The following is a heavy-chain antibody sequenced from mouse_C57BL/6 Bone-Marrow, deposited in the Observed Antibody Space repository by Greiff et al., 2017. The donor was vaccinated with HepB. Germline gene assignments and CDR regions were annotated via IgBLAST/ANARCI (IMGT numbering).Heavy chain of an antibody. Sequence: VQLQQSGAELVRPGASVKLSCTASGFNIKDDYMHWVKQRPEQGLEWIGWIDPENGDTEYASKFQGKATIKADTSSNTAYLQLSSLTSEDTAVYYCTTRTMVTTDPGVWGTGTTVTVSS. J-gene: IGHJ1*03. CDR2: IDPENGDT. V-gene: IGHV14-4*01. D-gene: IGHD2-2*01. CDR3: TTRTMVTTDPGV. CDR1: GFNIKDDY.